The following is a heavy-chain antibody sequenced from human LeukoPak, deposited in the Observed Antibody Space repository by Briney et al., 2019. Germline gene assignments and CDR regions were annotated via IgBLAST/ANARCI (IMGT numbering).Heavy chain of an antibody. Sequence: ASVKVSCKASGYTFASYGISWVRQAPGQGLEWMGWISVYNDNTNYAQKFQGRVTMTTDTSTSTAYMELRSLRSDDTAVYYCARETLVGYSSGWYYYYGMDVWGQGTTVTVSS. CDR2: ISVYNDNT. D-gene: IGHD6-19*01. CDR3: ARETLVGYSSGWYYYYGMDV. J-gene: IGHJ6*02. V-gene: IGHV1-18*01. CDR1: GYTFASYG.